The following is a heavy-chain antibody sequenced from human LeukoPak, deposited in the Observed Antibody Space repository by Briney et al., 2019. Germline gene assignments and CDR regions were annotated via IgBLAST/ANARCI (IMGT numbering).Heavy chain of an antibody. CDR2: IISSGSTI. Sequence: GGSLRLSCAASGFTFSSYEMNWVRQAPGKGLEWVSYIISSGSTIYYADSVKGRFTISRDNSKNTLYLQMNSLRAEDTAVYYCAKEPKPRPTVGYFQHWGQGTLVTVSS. V-gene: IGHV3-48*03. CDR3: AKEPKPRPTVGYFQH. J-gene: IGHJ1*01. CDR1: GFTFSSYE. D-gene: IGHD1-14*01.